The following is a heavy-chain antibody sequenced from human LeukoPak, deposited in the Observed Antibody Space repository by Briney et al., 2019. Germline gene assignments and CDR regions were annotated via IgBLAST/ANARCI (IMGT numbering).Heavy chain of an antibody. CDR3: ARDSSGWYRRGSYYFDY. CDR1: GFTFSSYS. V-gene: IGHV3-21*01. Sequence: GGSLRLSCAASGFTFSSYSMNWVRQAPGKGLEWVSSISSSSSYIYYADSVKGRFTISRDNAKNSLYLQMNSQRAEDTAVYYCARDSSGWYRRGSYYFDYWGQGTLVTVSS. CDR2: ISSSSSYI. D-gene: IGHD6-19*01. J-gene: IGHJ4*02.